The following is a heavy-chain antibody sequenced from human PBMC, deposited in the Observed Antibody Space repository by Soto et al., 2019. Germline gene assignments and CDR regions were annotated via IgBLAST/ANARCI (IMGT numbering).Heavy chain of an antibody. D-gene: IGHD3-9*01. CDR3: ARYSKSYVAFDI. CDR2: ISYSGST. CDR1: GGSISTYT. V-gene: IGHV4-59*03. Sequence: QVQLQESGPGLVKPSETLSLTCTVSGGSISTYTWNWIRQSPGKGLEWIGYISYSGSTMSNPSLKSRVTISVDRSKNQLSLNLSSVTAADTAKYYCARYSKSYVAFDIWGLWTLVTVSS. J-gene: IGHJ3*02.